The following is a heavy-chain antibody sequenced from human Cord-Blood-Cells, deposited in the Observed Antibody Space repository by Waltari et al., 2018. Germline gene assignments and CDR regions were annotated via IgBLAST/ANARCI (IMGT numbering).Heavy chain of an antibody. Sequence: QVQLVQSGAEVKKPGASVTVSCKVSGYTLTELSMHWVRQAPGKGLEWMGGFDPEDGEKIYAQKLQGRVTMTEDTSTDTAYMELSSLRSEDTAVYYCATTYCSSTSCPYYYGMDVWGQGTTVTVSS. J-gene: IGHJ6*02. CDR1: GYTLTELS. CDR2: FDPEDGEK. CDR3: ATTYCSSTSCPYYYGMDV. V-gene: IGHV1-24*01. D-gene: IGHD2-2*01.